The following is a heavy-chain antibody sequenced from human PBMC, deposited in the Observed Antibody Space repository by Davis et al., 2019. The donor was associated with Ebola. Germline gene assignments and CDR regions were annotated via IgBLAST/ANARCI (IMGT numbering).Heavy chain of an antibody. J-gene: IGHJ6*02. CDR3: LYGMDV. CDR2: IKQDGSEK. Sequence: LLLTCAVYGGSFSGYYWSWVRQAPGKGLEWVASIKQDGSEKYYVDSVKGRFTISRDNAKNSLYLQMNSLRAEDTAVYYCLYGMDVWGQGTTVTVSS. V-gene: IGHV3-7*01. CDR1: GGSFSGYY.